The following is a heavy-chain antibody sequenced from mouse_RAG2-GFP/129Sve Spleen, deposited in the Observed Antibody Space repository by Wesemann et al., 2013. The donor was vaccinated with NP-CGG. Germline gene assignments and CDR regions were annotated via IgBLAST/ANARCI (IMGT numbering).Heavy chain of an antibody. D-gene: IGHD2-3*01. J-gene: IGHJ3*01. V-gene: IGHV14-3*02. CDR2: IDPANGNT. CDR3: ARTDGYYLAWFAY. Sequence: PEQGLEWIGRIDPANGNTKYDPKFQGKATITADTSSNTAYLQLSSLTSEDTAVYYCARTDGYYLAWFAYWGAKGGLWVTVSA.